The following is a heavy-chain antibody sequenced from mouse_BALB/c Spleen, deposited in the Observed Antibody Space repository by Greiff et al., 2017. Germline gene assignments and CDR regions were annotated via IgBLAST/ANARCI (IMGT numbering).Heavy chain of an antibody. V-gene: IGHV14-1*02. Sequence: DVHLVESGAELVRPGALVKLSCKASGFNIKDYYMHWVKQRPEQGLEWIGWIDPENGNTIYDPKFQGKASITADTSSNTAYLQLSSLTSEDTAVYYCASWGNWYFDVWGAGTTVTVSS. CDR1: GFNIKDYY. CDR2: IDPENGNT. CDR3: ASWGNWYFDV. J-gene: IGHJ1*01.